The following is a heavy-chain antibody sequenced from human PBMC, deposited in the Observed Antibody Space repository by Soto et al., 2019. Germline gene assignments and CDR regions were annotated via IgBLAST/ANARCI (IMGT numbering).Heavy chain of an antibody. D-gene: IGHD2-2*01. CDR3: AKAGYCSSNSCRFDY. CDR1: GFTFDDYN. J-gene: IGHJ4*02. CDR2: MSGDGGST. Sequence: PGGSLRLSCAASGFTFDDYNMHWVRQAPGKGLEWVSLMSGDGGSTYYADSVKGRFTISRDNRKNSLYLQMNSLRTEDTTSDYCAKAGYCSSNSCRFDYWGQGTLVTVSS. V-gene: IGHV3-43*01.